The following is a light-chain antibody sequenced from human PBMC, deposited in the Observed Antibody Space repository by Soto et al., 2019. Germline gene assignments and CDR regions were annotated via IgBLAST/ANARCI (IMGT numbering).Light chain of an antibody. Sequence: DIQMTQSPSTLSASVGDRVTITCRASQSISSWLAWYQQKPGKAPKLLIYKASSLESGGPSRFSGSGSGTDFTLTISSLQPDDFATYYCQQYSSYPPTFGGGTKVEIK. V-gene: IGKV1-5*03. CDR2: KAS. CDR3: QQYSSYPPT. CDR1: QSISSW. J-gene: IGKJ4*01.